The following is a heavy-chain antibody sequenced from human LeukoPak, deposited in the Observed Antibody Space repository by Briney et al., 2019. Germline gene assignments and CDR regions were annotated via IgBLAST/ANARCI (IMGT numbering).Heavy chain of an antibody. CDR2: IYTSGST. J-gene: IGHJ4*02. CDR1: GGSISSGRYY. CDR3: ARTYICGGDCYSFDY. Sequence: PSQTLSLTCTVSGGSISSGRYYWSWIRQPAGKGLEWIGRIYTSGSTNYNPSLKSRVTISVDTSKNQFSLKLSSVTAADTAVYYCARTYICGGDCYSFDYWGQGTLVTVSS. V-gene: IGHV4-61*02. D-gene: IGHD2-21*02.